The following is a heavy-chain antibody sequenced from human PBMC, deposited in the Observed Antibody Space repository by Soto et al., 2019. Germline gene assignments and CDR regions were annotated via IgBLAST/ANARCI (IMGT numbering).Heavy chain of an antibody. J-gene: IGHJ4*02. CDR3: ATAEVDY. Sequence: SLTLSCAASGFTFGDYWMHWVRQPPGKGPEWVSRMTGDGRTTQYADSVKGRFTASRDNAKSTLYLQMNSLRAEDTAVYYCATAEVDYWGPGTLVTVSS. CDR1: GFTFGDYW. CDR2: MTGDGRTT. V-gene: IGHV3-74*03.